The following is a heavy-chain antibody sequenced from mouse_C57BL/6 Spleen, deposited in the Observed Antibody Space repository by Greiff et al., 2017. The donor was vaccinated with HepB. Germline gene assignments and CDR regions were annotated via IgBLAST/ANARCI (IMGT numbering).Heavy chain of an antibody. CDR1: GFTFSSYA. V-gene: IGHV5-4*03. CDR2: ISDGGSYT. CDR3: ARGVSFDY. Sequence: EVKLMESGGGLVKPGGSLKLSCAASGFTFSSYAMSWVRQTPEKRLEWVATISDGGSYTYYPDNVKGRFTISRDNAKNNLYLQMSHLKSEDTAMYYCARGVSFDYWGQGTTLTVSS. J-gene: IGHJ2*01.